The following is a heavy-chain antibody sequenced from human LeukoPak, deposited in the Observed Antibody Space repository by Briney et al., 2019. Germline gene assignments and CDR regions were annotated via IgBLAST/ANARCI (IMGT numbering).Heavy chain of an antibody. V-gene: IGHV3-53*01. CDR3: TRNYGGNWFDP. D-gene: IGHD4-23*01. Sequence: PGGSLKLSCAASGFTVSGNYMSWVRQAPGKGLEWVSLIYSGGSTYYAGSVKGRFTISRDNSNNTLYLPRNSLRAEDTAVYYCTRNYGGNWFDPWGQGTLVTVSS. CDR1: GFTVSGNY. CDR2: IYSGGST. J-gene: IGHJ5*02.